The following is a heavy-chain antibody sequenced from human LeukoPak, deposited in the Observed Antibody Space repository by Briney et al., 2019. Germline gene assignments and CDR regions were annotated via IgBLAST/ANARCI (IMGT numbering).Heavy chain of an antibody. Sequence: GGSLRLSCAASGFTFSSYWMSWVRQAPGKWLEWVANIKKDGSEKYYVDSVTGRFTISRDNAKNSLYLQMNSLRAEDTAVYYCARDLYRIVVVPHYFDYWGQGTLVTVSS. CDR1: GFTFSSYW. V-gene: IGHV3-7*01. J-gene: IGHJ4*02. CDR3: ARDLYRIVVVPHYFDY. CDR2: IKKDGSEK. D-gene: IGHD3-22*01.